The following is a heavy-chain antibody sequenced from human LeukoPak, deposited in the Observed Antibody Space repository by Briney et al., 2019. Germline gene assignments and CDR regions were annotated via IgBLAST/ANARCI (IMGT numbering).Heavy chain of an antibody. CDR2: ISASGAIT. CDR3: ARALIGYYFDY. J-gene: IGHJ4*02. V-gene: IGHV3-23*01. CDR1: GFTFSSYA. Sequence: GGSLRLSCSASGFTFSSYAMSWVRQAPGKGLEWVSGISASGAITYYADSVKGRFTVSRDNSKNSLCLQMNSLRAEDTAVYYCARALIGYYFDYWGQGTLVTVSS. D-gene: IGHD2-8*01.